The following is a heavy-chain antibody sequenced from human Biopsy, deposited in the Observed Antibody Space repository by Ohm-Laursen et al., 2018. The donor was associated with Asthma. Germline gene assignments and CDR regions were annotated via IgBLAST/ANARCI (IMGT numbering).Heavy chain of an antibody. J-gene: IGHJ6*02. D-gene: IGHD6-19*01. CDR2: IMTVFGTT. CDR3: ARCQVGYSSGRSLLLKKIYYSGMDV. Sequence: GSSVKVSCKAPGGTFSNFAISWVRQAPGQGLEWLGGIMTVFGTTNYAQKFQGRVTITADESTSTAYMEVTSLRSEDTAIYYCARCQVGYSSGRSLLLKKIYYSGMDVWGQGTAVTVPS. CDR1: GGTFSNFA. V-gene: IGHV1-69*01.